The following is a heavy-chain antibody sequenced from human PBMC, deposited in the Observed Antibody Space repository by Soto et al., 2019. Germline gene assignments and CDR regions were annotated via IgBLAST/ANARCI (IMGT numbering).Heavy chain of an antibody. V-gene: IGHV3-30*18. Sequence: PGGSLRLSCAASGFTFSSYGMHWVRQAPGKGLEKVAVISYDRSNKYYADSVKGRFTIYRDNSKNTLYLQMNSLRAEDTAVYYCAKSSGWYGNYYYYMDVWGKGTTVTVSS. CDR3: AKSSGWYGNYYYYMDV. CDR1: GFTFSSYG. CDR2: ISYDRSNK. D-gene: IGHD6-19*01. J-gene: IGHJ6*03.